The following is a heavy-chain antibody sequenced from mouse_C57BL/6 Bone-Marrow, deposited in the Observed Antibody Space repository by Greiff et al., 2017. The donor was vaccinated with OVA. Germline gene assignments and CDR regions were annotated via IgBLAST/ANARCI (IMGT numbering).Heavy chain of an antibody. CDR1: GFTFSSYA. Sequence: EVKLVESGGGLVKPGGSLKLSCAASGFTFSSYAMSWVRQTPEKRLEWVATISDGGSYTYYPDNVKGRFTISRDNAKNNLYLQMSHLKSEDTAMYYCARVYYGSSPWFAYWGQGTLVTVSA. J-gene: IGHJ3*01. V-gene: IGHV5-4*03. CDR3: ARVYYGSSPWFAY. D-gene: IGHD1-1*01. CDR2: ISDGGSYT.